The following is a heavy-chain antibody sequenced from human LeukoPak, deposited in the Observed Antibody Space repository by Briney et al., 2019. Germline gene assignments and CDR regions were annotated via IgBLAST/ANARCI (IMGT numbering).Heavy chain of an antibody. Sequence: SETLSLTCTVSGGSISSYYWGWIRQPPGKGLEWIGSIYYSGSTYYNPSLKSRVTISVDTSKNQFSLKLSSVTAADTAVYYCARREGGATFDYWGQGTLVTVSS. J-gene: IGHJ4*02. V-gene: IGHV4-39*01. CDR3: ARREGGATFDY. CDR1: GGSISSYY. D-gene: IGHD1-26*01. CDR2: IYYSGST.